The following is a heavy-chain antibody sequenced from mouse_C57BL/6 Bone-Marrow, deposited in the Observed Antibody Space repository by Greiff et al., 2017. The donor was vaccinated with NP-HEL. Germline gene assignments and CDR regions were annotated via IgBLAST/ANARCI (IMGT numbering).Heavy chain of an antibody. Sequence: QVTLKESGPGILQSSQTLSLTCSFSGFSLSTSGMGVSWIRQPSGKGLEWLAHIYWDDDKRYNPSLKSRLTISKDTSRNQVFLKITSVDTADTATYYCARNRATMVTTEYYFDYWGQGTTLTVSS. D-gene: IGHD2-2*01. CDR1: GFSLSTSGMG. J-gene: IGHJ2*01. CDR3: ARNRATMVTTEYYFDY. CDR2: IYWDDDK. V-gene: IGHV8-12*01.